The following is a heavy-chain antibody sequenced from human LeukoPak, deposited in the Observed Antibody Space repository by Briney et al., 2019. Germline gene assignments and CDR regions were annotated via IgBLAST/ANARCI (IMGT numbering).Heavy chain of an antibody. CDR2: ISHSGTT. CDR1: GGSISTYS. V-gene: IGHV4-59*08. Sequence: SETLSFTCIVSGGSISTYSWNWIRQSPGKGLEWVGYISHSGTTSYDSYFRSRVTISVDTSKNQLSLKLTSVTAADTAVYYCARWDDSAWAFGNWGPGTLVTVSS. J-gene: IGHJ4*02. CDR3: ARWDDSAWAFGN. D-gene: IGHD6-19*01.